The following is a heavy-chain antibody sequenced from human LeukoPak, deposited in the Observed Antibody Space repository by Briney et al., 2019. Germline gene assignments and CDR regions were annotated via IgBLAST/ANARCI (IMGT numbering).Heavy chain of an antibody. V-gene: IGHV3-23*01. CDR2: IADSGGNT. Sequence: GGSLRLSCAAAGFTFNMYGMGWVRQAPGKWPEWVAAIADSGGNTYYADSVKGRFTISRDNSRNTLSLQMNSLRAEGTAVYYCAKDGRGGDCTSASCTNWFGPWGQGTLVTVSS. CDR1: GFTFNMYG. J-gene: IGHJ5*02. CDR3: AKDGRGGDCTSASCTNWFGP. D-gene: IGHD2-2*01.